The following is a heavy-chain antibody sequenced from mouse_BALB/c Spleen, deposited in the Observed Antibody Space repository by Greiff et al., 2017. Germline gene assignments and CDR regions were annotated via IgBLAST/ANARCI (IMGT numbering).Heavy chain of an antibody. CDR3: ARGDGNYDWYFDV. CDR1: GFTFSSYA. CDR2: ISSGGST. Sequence: EVKLVESGGGLVKPGGSLKLSCAASGFTFSSYAMSWVRQTPEKRLEWVASISSGGSTYYPDSVKGRFTISRDNARNILYLQMSSLRSEDTAMYYCARGDGNYDWYFDVWGAGTTVTVSS. J-gene: IGHJ1*01. V-gene: IGHV5-6-5*01. D-gene: IGHD2-1*01.